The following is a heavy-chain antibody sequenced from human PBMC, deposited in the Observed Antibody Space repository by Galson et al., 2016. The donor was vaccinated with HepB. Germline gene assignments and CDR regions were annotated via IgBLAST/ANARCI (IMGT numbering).Heavy chain of an antibody. CDR2: TFYRSDWQN. CDR1: GDSASNHTAG. Sequence: CAISGDSASNHTAGRHWIRQSPSRRLECLGWTFYRSDWQNDYAESVTSRITINPYTSKNEFSLHLSSVTPEDTGVYYCARSHLLGRGFGWWGPGTPVTVSS. D-gene: IGHD7-27*01. CDR3: ARSHLLGRGFGW. J-gene: IGHJ4*02. V-gene: IGHV6-1*01.